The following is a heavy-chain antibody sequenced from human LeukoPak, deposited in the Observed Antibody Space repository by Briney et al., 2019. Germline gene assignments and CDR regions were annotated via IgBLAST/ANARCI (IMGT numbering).Heavy chain of an antibody. CDR2: ISSSSSYI. D-gene: IGHD6-19*01. J-gene: IGHJ4*02. CDR3: ARESEQWLAKKYFDY. Sequence: GGSLRLSCAASGFTFSSYSMNWVRQAPGKGLEWVSSISSSSSYIYYADSVKGRFTISRDNAKNSLYLQMNSLRAEDTAVYYCARESEQWLAKKYFDYWGQGTLVTVSS. CDR1: GFTFSSYS. V-gene: IGHV3-21*01.